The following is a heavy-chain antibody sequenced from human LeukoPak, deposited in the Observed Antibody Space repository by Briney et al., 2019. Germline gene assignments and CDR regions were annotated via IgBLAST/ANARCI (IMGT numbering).Heavy chain of an antibody. D-gene: IGHD3-22*01. J-gene: IGHJ6*03. Sequence: KPSETLSLTCSVSGYSISSGYYWGWIRQPPGKALEWIGSIYHSGSTYYNPSLKSRVTISVDTSKNQFSLKLSSVTAADTAVYYCARAIYAYDSSGYYYVTVYYYYIDVWGKGTTVTLSS. CDR1: GYSISSGYY. CDR3: ARAIYAYDSSGYYYVTVYYYYIDV. V-gene: IGHV4-38-2*02. CDR2: IYHSGST.